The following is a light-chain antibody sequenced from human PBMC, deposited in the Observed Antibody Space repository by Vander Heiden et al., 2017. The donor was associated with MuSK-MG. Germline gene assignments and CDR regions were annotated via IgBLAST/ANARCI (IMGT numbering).Light chain of an antibody. CDR2: AAS. Sequence: IQMTQSPSSLAASVGDRVTITCRASQSISSYLNWYQKKTGKAPKLLIYAASSLQSGVPSRFSGSGSGTDFTLTISSLQPEDFATYYCQQSYSTPPTFGQGTKVEIK. CDR3: QQSYSTPPT. CDR1: QSISSY. J-gene: IGKJ1*01. V-gene: IGKV1-39*01.